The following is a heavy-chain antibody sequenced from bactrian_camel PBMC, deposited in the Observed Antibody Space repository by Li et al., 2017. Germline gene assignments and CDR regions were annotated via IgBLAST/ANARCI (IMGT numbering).Heavy chain of an antibody. Sequence: QLVESGGGSVQAGGSLSLTCTASGPTYERGCMAWFRQAPGKEREGVAVVEADGTAYHADSVKGRSTISRDNANKLVHLQMNSLKSDDTGLHFCVTGNIATVMIPGAGGPRSPSP. J-gene: IGHJ6*01. CDR1: GPTYERGC. D-gene: IGHD3*01. CDR2: VEADGTA. CDR3: VTGNIATVMIP. V-gene: IGHV3S63*01.